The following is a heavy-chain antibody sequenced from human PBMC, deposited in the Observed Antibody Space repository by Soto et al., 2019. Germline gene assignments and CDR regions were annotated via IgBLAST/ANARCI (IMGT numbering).Heavy chain of an antibody. CDR3: ARVGTDYGSGSPYYSDY. J-gene: IGHJ4*02. Sequence: GGSLRLSCAASGFSFRSFYMIWVRQAPGKGLEWVSSISPSSSFLNYADSVKGRFTISRDNAKSSVNLQMNSLRAEDTAVYYCARVGTDYGSGSPYYSDYWGQGTLVTVSS. V-gene: IGHV3-21*06. CDR2: ISPSSSFL. D-gene: IGHD3-10*01. CDR1: GFSFRSFY.